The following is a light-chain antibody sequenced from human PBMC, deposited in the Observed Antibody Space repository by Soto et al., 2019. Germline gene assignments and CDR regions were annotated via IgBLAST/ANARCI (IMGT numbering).Light chain of an antibody. CDR2: AAS. V-gene: IGKV1-17*01. Sequence: DIQMTQSPSSLSASVGDRVTITCRASQSIGSYLNWYQQAPGRAPKRLIYAASSLQSGVPSRFSGSGSGTEFTLTISSLQPEDFATYYCLQHNSYPRVTFGQGTRLENK. CDR1: QSIGSY. J-gene: IGKJ5*01. CDR3: LQHNSYPRVT.